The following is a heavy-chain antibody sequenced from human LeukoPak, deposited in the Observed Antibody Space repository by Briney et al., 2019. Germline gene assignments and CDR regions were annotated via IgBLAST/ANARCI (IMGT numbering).Heavy chain of an antibody. CDR2: ISSSGSTI. J-gene: IGHJ4*02. Sequence: PGGSLRLSCAASGFTFSSYEMNWVRQAPGKGLEWVSYISSSGSTIYYADSVKGRFTISRDNAKNSLYLQMNSLRAEDTAVYYCARVEVAGFGELSHFDYWGQGTLVTVSS. CDR1: GFTFSSYE. CDR3: ARVEVAGFGELSHFDY. V-gene: IGHV3-48*03. D-gene: IGHD3-10*01.